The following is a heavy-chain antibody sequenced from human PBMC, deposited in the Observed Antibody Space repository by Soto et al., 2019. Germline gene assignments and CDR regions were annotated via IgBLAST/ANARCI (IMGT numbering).Heavy chain of an antibody. CDR1: GFTLISYA. CDR2: ISKGGSNL. J-gene: IGHJ4*02. CDR3: AREVEYTSAFGISSSFDY. D-gene: IGHD6-19*01. V-gene: IGHV3-30-3*01. Sequence: VRLSCAASGFTLISYAIHWVRQAPGKGLEWVTVISKGGSNLYFADSVKGRFTISRDNSKNTLYLQMNSLRSEDTAVYYCAREVEYTSAFGISSSFDYWGQGTLVTVSS.